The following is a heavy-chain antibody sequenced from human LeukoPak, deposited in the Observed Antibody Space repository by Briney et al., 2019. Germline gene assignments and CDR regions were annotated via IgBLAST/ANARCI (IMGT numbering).Heavy chain of an antibody. V-gene: IGHV3-30*03. CDR1: GFTFSSYG. CDR2: ISYDGSSK. Sequence: GGSLRLSCAASGFTFSSYGMHWVRQAPGKGLEWVAVISYDGSSKYYADSVKGRFTISRDNAKNSLYLQMNSLRAEDTALYYCARGYSYGRNWYFDLWGRGTLVTVSS. CDR3: ARGYSYGRNWYFDL. J-gene: IGHJ2*01. D-gene: IGHD5-18*01.